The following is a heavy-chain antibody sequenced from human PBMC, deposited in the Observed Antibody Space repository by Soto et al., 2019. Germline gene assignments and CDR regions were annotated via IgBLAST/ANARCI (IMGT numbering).Heavy chain of an antibody. D-gene: IGHD1-1*01. CDR1: GYTFTSYY. V-gene: IGHV1-46*01. J-gene: IGHJ4*02. CDR2: INPSGGST. CDR3: ARDRTKLERRGGDFDY. Sequence: ASVKVSCKASGYTFTSYYMHWVRQAPGQGLEWMGIINPSGGSTSYAQKFQGRVTMTRDTSTSTVYMELSSLRSEDTAVYYCARDRTKLERRGGDFDYWGQGTLVTVSS.